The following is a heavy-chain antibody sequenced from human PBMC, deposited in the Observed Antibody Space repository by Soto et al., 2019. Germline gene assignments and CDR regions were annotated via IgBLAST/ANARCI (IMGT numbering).Heavy chain of an antibody. J-gene: IGHJ6*02. Sequence: GGSLRLSCAASGFTFSSYSMNWVRQAPGKGLEWVSYISSSSSTIYYADSVKGRFTISRDNAKNSLYLQMNSLRDEDTAVYYCASTPPIRSRPYGMDVWGQGTTVTVSS. D-gene: IGHD6-13*01. V-gene: IGHV3-48*02. CDR2: ISSSSSTI. CDR1: GFTFSSYS. CDR3: ASTPPIRSRPYGMDV.